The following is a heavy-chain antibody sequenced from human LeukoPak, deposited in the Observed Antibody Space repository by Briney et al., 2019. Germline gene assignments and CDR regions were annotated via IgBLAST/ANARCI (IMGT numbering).Heavy chain of an antibody. CDR1: GYTFTSYY. CDR2: INPSGGST. CDR3: ARDVSTVGLSL. D-gene: IGHD5/OR15-5a*01. J-gene: IGHJ4*02. Sequence: ASVKVSCKASGYTFTSYYMHWVRQAPGQGHEWKGIINPSGGSTSYAQNFQGRVTMTRDTSTSTVYMELGSLRSEDTAVYDCARDVSTVGLSLWGQGTLVTVSS. V-gene: IGHV1-46*01.